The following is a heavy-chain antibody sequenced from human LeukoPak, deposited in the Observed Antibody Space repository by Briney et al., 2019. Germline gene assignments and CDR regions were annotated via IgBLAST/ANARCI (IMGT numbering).Heavy chain of an antibody. D-gene: IGHD2-2*02. V-gene: IGHV3-21*01. Sequence: GGSLRLSRAASGFTFSSYSMNWVRQAPGKGLEWVSSISSSSYIYYADSVKGRFTISRDNAKNSLYLQMNSLRAEDTAVYYCARAYCSSTSCYTGFDYYYYYGMDVWGQGTTVTVSS. CDR2: ISSSSYI. J-gene: IGHJ6*02. CDR1: GFTFSSYS. CDR3: ARAYCSSTSCYTGFDYYYYYGMDV.